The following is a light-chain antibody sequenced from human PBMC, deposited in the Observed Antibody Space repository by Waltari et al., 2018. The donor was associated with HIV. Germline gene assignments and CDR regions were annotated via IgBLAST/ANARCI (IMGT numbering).Light chain of an antibody. Sequence: QSALTQPRSVSGSPGQPVTISCTGTSSDVGGYNYVSWYQQHPGKAPKLMIYDVNKRPSWVPDRFAGSKSGNTASLTISGLQTEDEADYYCYSYAGSYTSVFGTGTTVTVL. V-gene: IGLV2-11*01. CDR2: DVN. CDR1: SSDVGGYNY. J-gene: IGLJ1*01. CDR3: YSYAGSYTSV.